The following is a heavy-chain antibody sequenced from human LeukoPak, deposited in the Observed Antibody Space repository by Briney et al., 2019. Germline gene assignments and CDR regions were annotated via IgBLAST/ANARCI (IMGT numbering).Heavy chain of an antibody. V-gene: IGHV3-23*01. Sequence: PGGSLRLSCAASGFTFSSYAMSWVRRAPGKGLEWVSAISGSGGSTYYADSVKGRFTISRDNSKNTLYLQMNSLRAEDTAVYYCAKALRYFDWLLYDAFDIWGQGTMVTVSS. CDR2: ISGSGGST. CDR3: AKALRYFDWLLYDAFDI. J-gene: IGHJ3*02. CDR1: GFTFSSYA. D-gene: IGHD3-9*01.